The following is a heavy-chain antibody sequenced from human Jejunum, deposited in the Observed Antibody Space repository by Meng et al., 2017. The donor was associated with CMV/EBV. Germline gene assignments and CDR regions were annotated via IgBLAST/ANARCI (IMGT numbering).Heavy chain of an antibody. V-gene: IGHV3-48*03. D-gene: IGHD3-3*01. CDR3: ARGIRVLEWLFVPNVFDI. CDR2: ISSSGGTI. CDR1: YE. J-gene: IGHJ3*02. Sequence: YEMSWVRQAPGKGLEWVSYISSSGGTIYYADSVKGRFTISRDNAKKSVDLQMISLRAEDTAVYYCARGIRVLEWLFVPNVFDIWGHGTMVTVSS.